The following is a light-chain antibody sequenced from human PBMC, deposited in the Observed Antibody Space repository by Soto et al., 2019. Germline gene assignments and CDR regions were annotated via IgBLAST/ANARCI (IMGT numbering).Light chain of an antibody. CDR2: DAS. CDR3: QQRNVWPPIT. J-gene: IGKJ5*01. V-gene: IGKV3D-20*02. CDR1: QSVSNNY. Sequence: IVLPQSPSTLSLSPGDSATLSCRTSQSVSNNYLAWYQQKPGQAPRLLIYDASTRATGIPARFSGSGSETEFTLTINNLEPEDFAVYYCQQRNVWPPITFGQGTRLEIK.